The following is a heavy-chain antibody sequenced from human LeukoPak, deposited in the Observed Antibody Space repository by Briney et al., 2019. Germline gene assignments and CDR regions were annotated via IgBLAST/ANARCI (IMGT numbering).Heavy chain of an antibody. CDR1: GYTFTSYD. CDR3: ARGRGGTMVRGLKYNWFDP. CDR2: MNPNSGNT. Sequence: ASVKVSCKASGYTFTSYDINWVRQATGQGLEWMGWMNPNSGNTGYAQKFQGRVTITRNTSIGPAYMELSSLRSEDTAVYYCARGRGGTMVRGLKYNWFDPWGQGTLVTVSS. D-gene: IGHD3-10*01. J-gene: IGHJ5*02. V-gene: IGHV1-8*02.